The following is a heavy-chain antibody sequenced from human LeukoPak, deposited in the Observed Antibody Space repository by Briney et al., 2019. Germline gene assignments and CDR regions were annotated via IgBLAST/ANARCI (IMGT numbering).Heavy chain of an antibody. D-gene: IGHD6-19*01. J-gene: IGHJ4*02. CDR2: ISSTSSYI. V-gene: IGHV3-21*01. CDR1: GFTFSSYA. Sequence: GGSLRLSCAASGFTFSSYAMHWVRQAPGKGLEWVSSISSTSSYIYYADSVKGRFTISRDNAKNSLYLQMNSLRAEDTAVYYCARPGIAVAGEFFDYWGQGTLVTVSS. CDR3: ARPGIAVAGEFFDY.